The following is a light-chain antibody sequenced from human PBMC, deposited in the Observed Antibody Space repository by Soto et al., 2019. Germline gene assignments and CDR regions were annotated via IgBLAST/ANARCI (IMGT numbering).Light chain of an antibody. J-gene: IGKJ1*01. CDR1: QTISSW. V-gene: IGKV1-5*03. CDR3: QHYYDTLWT. Sequence: DIQMTPSPSTLSGSVGDRVTITCRASQTISSWLAWYQQKPGKAPKLLIYKASTLKSGVPSRFSGSGSGTDFTLTISSLQAEDVAVYYCQHYYDTLWTFGQGTKVDIK. CDR2: KAS.